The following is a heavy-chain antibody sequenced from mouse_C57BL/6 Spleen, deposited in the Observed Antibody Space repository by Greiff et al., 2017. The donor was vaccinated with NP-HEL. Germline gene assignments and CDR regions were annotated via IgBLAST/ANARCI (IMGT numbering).Heavy chain of an antibody. CDR3: ARHEGIDDEYLYAMDY. CDR2: FYPGSGSI. D-gene: IGHD5-1*01. Sequence: VQLQQSGAELVKPGASVKLSCKASGYTFTEYTIHWVKQRSGQGLEWIGWFYPGSGSIKYNEKFKDKATLTADKSSSTVYMELSRLTSEDTAVYFGARHEGIDDEYLYAMDYWGQGTSVTVSS. J-gene: IGHJ4*01. CDR1: GYTFTEYT. V-gene: IGHV1-62-2*01.